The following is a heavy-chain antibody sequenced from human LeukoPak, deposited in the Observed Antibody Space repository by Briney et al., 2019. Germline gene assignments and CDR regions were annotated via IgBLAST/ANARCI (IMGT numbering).Heavy chain of an antibody. V-gene: IGHV1-18*01. CDR1: GYTFINYG. D-gene: IGHD1-26*01. CDR2: ISPYNGNT. CDR3: AREESIGSYQFLHDY. Sequence: GASVKVSCTASGYTFINYGISWVRQAPGQGLEWMGWISPYNGNTKYLQKLQGRVTMTTDTSTSTAYVEVSSLRSDDTAVYYCAREESIGSYQFLHDYWGQGTLVTVSS. J-gene: IGHJ4*02.